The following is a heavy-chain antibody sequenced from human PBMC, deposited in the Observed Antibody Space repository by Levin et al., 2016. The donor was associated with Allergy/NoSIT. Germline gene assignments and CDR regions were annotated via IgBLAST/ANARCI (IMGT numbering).Heavy chain of an antibody. CDR2: IYYSGST. CDR3: ARHKGYSSSSFSY. J-gene: IGHJ4*02. Sequence: WIRQPPGKGLEWIGSIYYSGSTYYNPSLEGRVTISVDTSNNQFSLKVRSVTAADTAVYFCARHKGYSSSSFSYWGQGTLVTVSS. D-gene: IGHD6-6*01. V-gene: IGHV4-39*01.